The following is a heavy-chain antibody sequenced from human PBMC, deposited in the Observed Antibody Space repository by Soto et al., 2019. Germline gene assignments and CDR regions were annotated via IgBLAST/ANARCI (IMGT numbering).Heavy chain of an antibody. Sequence: QVQLVESGGGVVQPGRSLRLSCAASGFTFISYGMHWVRQAPGKGLEWVAIIWYDGSDKYYSDSVKGRLTISRDNYKKPLYLQMNSLGGEDTAIYYCERGWLAGGYEFDYWGQGTLVTVSS. J-gene: IGHJ4*02. D-gene: IGHD5-12*01. CDR1: GFTFISYG. CDR2: IWYDGSDK. CDR3: ERGWLAGGYEFDY. V-gene: IGHV3-33*01.